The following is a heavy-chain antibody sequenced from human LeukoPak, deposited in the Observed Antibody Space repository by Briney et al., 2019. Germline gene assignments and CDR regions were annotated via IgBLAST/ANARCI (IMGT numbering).Heavy chain of an antibody. Sequence: SETLSLTCTVSGGSISSYYWSWIRQPPGKGLEWIGYIYYSGYTNYNPSLKSRVTISVDTSRNQFSLKLSSVTAADTAVYYCARTTMVRGTYYMDVWGKGTTVTISS. J-gene: IGHJ6*03. CDR1: GGSISSYY. D-gene: IGHD3-10*01. V-gene: IGHV4-59*01. CDR2: IYYSGYT. CDR3: ARTTMVRGTYYMDV.